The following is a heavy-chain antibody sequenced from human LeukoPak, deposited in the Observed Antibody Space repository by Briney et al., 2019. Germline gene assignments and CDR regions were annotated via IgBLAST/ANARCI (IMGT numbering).Heavy chain of an antibody. CDR1: GFTFSSYT. V-gene: IGHV3-21*01. CDR3: ARGYCGGDCYGD. D-gene: IGHD2-21*02. Sequence: GGSLRLSCAASGFTFSSYTMNWVRQDPGKGLEYVSSISSTSSHIYYADSVKGRFTISRDNTKNSVYLQMNSLRAEDTAVYYCARGYCGGDCYGDWGQGTLVTVSS. J-gene: IGHJ1*01. CDR2: ISSTSSHI.